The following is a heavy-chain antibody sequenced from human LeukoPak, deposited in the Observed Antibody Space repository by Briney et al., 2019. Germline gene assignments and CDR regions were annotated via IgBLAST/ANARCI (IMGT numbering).Heavy chain of an antibody. Sequence: GGSLRLSCAASGFTVSSNYMSWVRQAPGKGLEWVSVIYSGGSTYYADSVKGRFTISRDNSKNTLYLQMNSLRAEDTAVYYSARDQRRFGEFDYWGQGTLVTVSS. CDR1: GFTVSSNY. CDR3: ARDQRRFGEFDY. CDR2: IYSGGST. J-gene: IGHJ4*02. V-gene: IGHV3-53*01. D-gene: IGHD3-10*01.